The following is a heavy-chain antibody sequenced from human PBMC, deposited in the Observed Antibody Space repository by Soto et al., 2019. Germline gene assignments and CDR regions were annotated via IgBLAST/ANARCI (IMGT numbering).Heavy chain of an antibody. Sequence: SETLSLTCTVSGGSISSYYWSWIRQPPGKGLEWIGYIYYSGSTNYNPSLKSRVTISVDTSKNQFSLKLSSVTAADTAVYYCARRYNWSYWYFDYWGQGTLVTVSS. CDR1: GGSISSYY. CDR3: ARRYNWSYWYFDY. D-gene: IGHD1-7*01. V-gene: IGHV4-59*08. J-gene: IGHJ4*02. CDR2: IYYSGST.